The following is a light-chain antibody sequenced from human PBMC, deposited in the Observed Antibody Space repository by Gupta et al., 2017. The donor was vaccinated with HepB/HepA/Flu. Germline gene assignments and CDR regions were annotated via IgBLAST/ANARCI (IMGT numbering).Light chain of an antibody. CDR3: AAWDGSLNGWV. CDR2: NDN. V-gene: IGLV1-44*01. Sequence: QSVLTQPPSASGTPGQRVTISCSGSSSNIGSDIVNWYQQLPGTAPKLLIYNDNRRPPGAPDRFSGSKSGTSAFLAISGLQSEDEADYYCAAWDGSLNGWVFGGGTKLTVL. CDR1: SSNIGSDI. J-gene: IGLJ3*02.